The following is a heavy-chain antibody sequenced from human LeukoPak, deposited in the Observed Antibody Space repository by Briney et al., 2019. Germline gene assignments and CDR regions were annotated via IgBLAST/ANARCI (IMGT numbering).Heavy chain of an antibody. CDR1: GFTFRSYA. CDR3: AKRRYCTSTSCHDFDY. V-gene: IGHV3-23*01. CDR2: ISADGDST. J-gene: IGHJ4*02. Sequence: GGSLRLSCAASGFTFRSYAMNWVRQAPGKGLEWVSAISADGDSTYYADSVKGRFTISRDNSKNTLYLQMSGLRPGDTAVYYCAKRRYCTSTSCHDFDYWGQGTLVTVSS. D-gene: IGHD2-2*01.